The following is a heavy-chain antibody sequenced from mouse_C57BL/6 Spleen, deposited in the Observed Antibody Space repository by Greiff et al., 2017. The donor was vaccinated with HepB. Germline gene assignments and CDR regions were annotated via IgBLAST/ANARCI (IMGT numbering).Heavy chain of an antibody. CDR1: GYSFTGYY. Sequence: EVKLMESGPELVKPGASVKISCKASGYSFTGYYMHWVKQSHGNILDWIGYIYPYNGVSSYNQKFKGKATLTVDKSSSTAYMELRSLTSEDSAVYYCARSLIYDGYYFDYWGQGTTLTVSS. D-gene: IGHD2-3*01. CDR3: ARSLIYDGYYFDY. V-gene: IGHV1-31*01. CDR2: IYPYNGVS. J-gene: IGHJ2*01.